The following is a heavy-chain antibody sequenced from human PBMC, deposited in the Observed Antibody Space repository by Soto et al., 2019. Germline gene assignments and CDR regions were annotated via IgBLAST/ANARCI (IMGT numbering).Heavy chain of an antibody. CDR2: IKQDGSEK. Sequence: GGSLRLSCAASGFTFSSYWMSWVRQAPGKGLEWVANIKQDGSEKYYVDSVKGRFTISRDNAKNSLYLQMNSLRAEDAAVEYCARWWRGSGDDFDYWGQGTLVTVSS. V-gene: IGHV3-7*01. CDR1: GFTFSSYW. CDR3: ARWWRGSGDDFDY. D-gene: IGHD2-15*01. J-gene: IGHJ4*02.